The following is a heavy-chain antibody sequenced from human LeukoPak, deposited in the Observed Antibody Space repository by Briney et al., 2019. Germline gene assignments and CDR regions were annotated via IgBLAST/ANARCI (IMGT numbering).Heavy chain of an antibody. V-gene: IGHV4-34*01. CDR3: ARDQRGVRGVSYGGYYSMDV. Sequence: SETLSLTCAVYGGSFSGYYWSWIRQPPGKGLDWIGGINHSGSSSYRPSLQCRATISVDRSKNQFCLQLSCVTAADTSVLYCARDQRGVRGVSYGGYYSMDVWGPGTTVTVSS. CDR1: GGSFSGYY. J-gene: IGHJ6*02. D-gene: IGHD3-10*01. CDR2: INHSGSS.